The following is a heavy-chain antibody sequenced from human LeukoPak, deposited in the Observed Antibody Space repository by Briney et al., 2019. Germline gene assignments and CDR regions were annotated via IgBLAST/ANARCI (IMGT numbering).Heavy chain of an antibody. V-gene: IGHV3-53*01. CDR3: ARVGSYYDMDV. CDR2: VESGGDT. J-gene: IGHJ6*02. Sequence: GSLRLSCAASGFTVNNNYMNWVRQAPGKGLEWVLVVESGGDTSYANSVKGRFTVSRDIFQNTLYLQMNNLRAEDTAVYYCARVGSYYDMDVWGQGTTVTVSS. CDR1: GFTVNNNY. D-gene: IGHD3-10*01.